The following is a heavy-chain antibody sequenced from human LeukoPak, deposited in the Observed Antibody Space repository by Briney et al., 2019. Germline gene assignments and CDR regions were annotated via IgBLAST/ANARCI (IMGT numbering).Heavy chain of an antibody. CDR1: GFTFSSYW. J-gene: IGHJ4*02. CDR2: INSDGSST. D-gene: IGHD3-22*01. CDR3: ARDRPINYYDSSGYLGY. Sequence: GGSLRLSCAASGFTFSSYWMHWVRQAPGKGLVWVSRINSDGSSTSYADSVKGRFTISRDNAKNTLYLQMNSLRAEDTAVYYCARDRPINYYDSSGYLGYWGQGTLVTVSS. V-gene: IGHV3-74*01.